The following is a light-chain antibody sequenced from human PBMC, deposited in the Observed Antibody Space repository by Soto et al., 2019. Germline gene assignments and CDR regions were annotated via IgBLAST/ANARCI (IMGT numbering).Light chain of an antibody. Sequence: QSVLTQPASVSGAPGQSITISCTGSSSNIGADFGVHWYQQLPGAAPKLVIFVNTNRPSGVPDRFSGSKSGTSASLAITGQQAEDEADDYYKSYDRSLSGWVFGTGTKLTVL. CDR2: VNT. CDR1: SSNIGADFG. CDR3: KSYDRSLSGWV. V-gene: IGLV1-40*01. J-gene: IGLJ3*02.